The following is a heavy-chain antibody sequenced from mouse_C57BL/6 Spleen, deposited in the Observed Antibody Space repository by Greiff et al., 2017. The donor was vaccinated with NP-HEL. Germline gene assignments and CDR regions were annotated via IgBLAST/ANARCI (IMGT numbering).Heavy chain of an antibody. CDR2: IWRGGST. CDR3: AKNGYSNYVGAMDY. D-gene: IGHD2-5*01. V-gene: IGHV2-5*01. CDR1: GFSLTSYG. Sequence: VQLKQSGPGLVQPSQSLSITCTVSGFSLTSYGVHWVRQSPGKGLEWLGVIWRGGSTDYNAAFMSRLSITKDNSKSQVFFKMNSLQADDTAIYYCAKNGYSNYVGAMDYWGQGTSVTVSS. J-gene: IGHJ4*01.